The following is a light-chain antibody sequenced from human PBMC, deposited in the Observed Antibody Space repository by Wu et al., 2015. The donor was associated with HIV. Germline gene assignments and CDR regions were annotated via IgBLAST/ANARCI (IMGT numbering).Light chain of an antibody. CDR1: QSVSTN. CDR2: DAS. Sequence: LSPGERATLSXRASQSVSTNFLAWYQQKPGQAPRLLIYDASNRATGIPARFSGGGSGTDFTLTISSLEPEDFAVYYCHQRSNWPATFGPGTKVEIK. J-gene: IGKJ3*01. V-gene: IGKV3-11*01. CDR3: HQRSNWPAT.